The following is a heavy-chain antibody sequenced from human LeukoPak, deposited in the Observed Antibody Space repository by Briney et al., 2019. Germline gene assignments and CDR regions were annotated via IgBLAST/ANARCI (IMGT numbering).Heavy chain of an antibody. V-gene: IGHV4-59*08. D-gene: IGHD6-19*01. Sequence: SESLSLTCAVSGASIRSYYWNWIRQPPGKGLEWTGYIYYSGSTNYNPSLKSRVTISVDTSKNQFSLKLSSVTAADTAMYYCTRHEYNRGWNSFDSWGQGTLVTVSS. CDR1: GASIRSYY. CDR3: TRHEYNRGWNSFDS. J-gene: IGHJ4*02. CDR2: IYYSGST.